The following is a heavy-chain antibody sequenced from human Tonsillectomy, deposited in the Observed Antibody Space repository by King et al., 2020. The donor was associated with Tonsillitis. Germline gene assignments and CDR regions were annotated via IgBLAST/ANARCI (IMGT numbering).Heavy chain of an antibody. Sequence: VQLVESGGGVVQPGRSLRLSCAASGFTFSTYGMHWVRQAPGKGLEWVAVISYDGNNKYYADSVKGRFTISRDKSKNTLYLQMNSLRAEDTAVYYCARDSLQGGYFDYWGQGTLVTVSS. CDR1: GFTFSTYG. CDR2: ISYDGNNK. CDR3: ARDSLQGGYFDY. J-gene: IGHJ4*02. V-gene: IGHV3-33*05. D-gene: IGHD3-16*01.